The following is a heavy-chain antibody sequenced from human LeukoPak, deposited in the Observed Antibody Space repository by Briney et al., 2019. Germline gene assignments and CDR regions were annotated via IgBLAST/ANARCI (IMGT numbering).Heavy chain of an antibody. CDR2: ISWNSGSI. CDR3: ATDLHYYDSSGYLDY. J-gene: IGHJ4*02. CDR1: GFTFDDYA. D-gene: IGHD3-22*01. Sequence: PGGSLRLSCAASGFTFDDYAMHWVRQAPGKGLEWVSGISWNSGSIGYADSVKGRFTISRDNAKNSLYLQMNSLRAEDTALYYCATDLHYYDSSGYLDYWGQGTLVTVSS. V-gene: IGHV3-9*01.